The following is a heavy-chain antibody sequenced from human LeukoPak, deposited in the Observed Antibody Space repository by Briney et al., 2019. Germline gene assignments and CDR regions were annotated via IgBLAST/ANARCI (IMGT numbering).Heavy chain of an antibody. CDR2: ISYSGST. CDR1: GGSISSSSNF. D-gene: IGHD1-26*01. Sequence: SETLSLTCTVSGGSISSSSNFWGWIRQPPGKGLEWIGSISYSGSTYYNPSLKSRVTISVDTSKNQFSLKLSSVTAADTAVYYRARLTPYSGSPLGDYWGQGTLVTVSS. CDR3: ARLTPYSGSPLGDY. V-gene: IGHV4-39*01. J-gene: IGHJ4*02.